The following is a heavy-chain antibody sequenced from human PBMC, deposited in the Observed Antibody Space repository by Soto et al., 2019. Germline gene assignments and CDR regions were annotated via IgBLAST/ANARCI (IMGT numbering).Heavy chain of an antibody. CDR2: ISYDGSNK. D-gene: IGHD1-26*01. J-gene: IGHJ3*02. V-gene: IGHV3-30*18. CDR3: AKDLGSGSYLFDAFDI. Sequence: QGQLVESGGGVVQPGRSLRLSCAASGFTFSNYGMHWVRQAPGKGLEWVAVISYDGSNKYYADSVKGRFTISRDNSKNTLYLQMNSLRAEDTAVYYCAKDLGSGSYLFDAFDIWGQGTMVTASS. CDR1: GFTFSNYG.